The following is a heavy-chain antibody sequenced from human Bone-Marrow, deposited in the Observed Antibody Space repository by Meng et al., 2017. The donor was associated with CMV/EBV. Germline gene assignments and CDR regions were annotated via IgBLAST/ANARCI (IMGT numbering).Heavy chain of an antibody. CDR3: AKAIEYCSSTSCYALLDY. CDR2: ISWNSGSI. V-gene: IGHV3-9*01. CDR1: GFTFDDYA. J-gene: IGHJ4*02. D-gene: IGHD2-2*01. Sequence: LSLTCAASGFTFDDYAMHWVRQAPGKGLEWVSGISWNSGSIGYADSVKGRFTISRDNAKNSLYLQMNSLRAEDTALYYCAKAIEYCSSTSCYALLDYWGQGTLVTVSS.